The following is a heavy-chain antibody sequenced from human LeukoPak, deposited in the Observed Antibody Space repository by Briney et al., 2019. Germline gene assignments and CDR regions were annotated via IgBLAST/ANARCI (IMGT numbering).Heavy chain of an antibody. V-gene: IGHV3-64*01. J-gene: IGHJ4*02. CDR1: GYTFTSYG. CDR2: ISSNGGST. CDR3: ARDGPYYYDSSGYFSARGVFDY. D-gene: IGHD3-22*01. Sequence: GASVKVSCKASGYTFTSYGISWVRQAPGKGLEYVSAISSNGGSTYYANSVKGRFTISRDNSKNTLYLQMGSLRAEDMAVYYCARDGPYYYDSSGYFSARGVFDYWGQGTLVTVSS.